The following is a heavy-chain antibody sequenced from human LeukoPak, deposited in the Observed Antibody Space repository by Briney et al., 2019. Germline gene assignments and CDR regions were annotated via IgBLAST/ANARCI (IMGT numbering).Heavy chain of an antibody. Sequence: GGSLRLSCAASGFTFSDYYMSWIRQAPGKGLEWVSYISSSSSYTNYADSVKGRFTISRDNAKNSLYLRMNSLRAEDTAVYYCARYYYDSSGYPGYYFDYWGQGILVTVSS. CDR2: ISSSSSYT. V-gene: IGHV3-11*06. D-gene: IGHD3-22*01. CDR1: GFTFSDYY. J-gene: IGHJ4*02. CDR3: ARYYYDSSGYPGYYFDY.